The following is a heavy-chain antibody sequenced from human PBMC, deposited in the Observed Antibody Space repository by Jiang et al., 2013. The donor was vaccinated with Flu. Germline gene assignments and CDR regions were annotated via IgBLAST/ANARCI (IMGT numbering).Heavy chain of an antibody. Sequence: PGLVKPSETLSLTCSVSGGSVSSGSYFWSWIRQPPGKGLEWIGYIYYSGSTNYNPSLKSRVTISVDTSKNQFSLKLNSVTAADTAVYYCASLLIPAASRYYYNMDVWGQGTTVTVSS. D-gene: IGHD2-2*01. CDR1: GGSVSSGSYF. CDR3: ASLLIPAASRYYYNMDV. V-gene: IGHV4-61*01. J-gene: IGHJ6*02. CDR2: IYYSGST.